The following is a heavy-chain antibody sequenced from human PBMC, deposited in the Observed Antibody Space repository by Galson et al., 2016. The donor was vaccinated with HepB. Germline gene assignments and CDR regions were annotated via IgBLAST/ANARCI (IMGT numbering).Heavy chain of an antibody. J-gene: IGHJ4*02. Sequence: TLSLTCSVSDDSISSNRFSWGWVRQPPGKGLEWIGTVYRGKTYYNPSLAGRVTISVGMSTDLFSLKLTSLTAADTAVYYFARAGLGGTASVDSWGQGTLVAVSS. CDR1: DDSISSNRFS. CDR2: VYRGKT. V-gene: IGHV4-39*01. D-gene: IGHD1-26*01. CDR3: ARAGLGGTASVDS.